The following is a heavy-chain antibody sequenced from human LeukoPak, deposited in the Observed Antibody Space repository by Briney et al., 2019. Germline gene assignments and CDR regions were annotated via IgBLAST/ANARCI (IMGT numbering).Heavy chain of an antibody. CDR2: IYYSGST. CDR3: ARVPLYCTNGVCYYYYGMDV. D-gene: IGHD2-8*01. V-gene: IGHV4-31*03. Sequence: PSETLSLTCTVSGGSISGGGYYWSWIRQHPGKGLEWIGYIYYSGSTYYNPSLKSRVTISVDTSKNQFSLKLSSVTAADTAVYYCARVPLYCTNGVCYYYYGMDVWGQGTTVTVSS. CDR1: GGSISGGGYY. J-gene: IGHJ6*02.